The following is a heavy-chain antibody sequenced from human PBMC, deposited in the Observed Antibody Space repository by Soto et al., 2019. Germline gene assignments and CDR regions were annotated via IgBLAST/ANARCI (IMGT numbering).Heavy chain of an antibody. J-gene: IGHJ4*02. Sequence: SETLSLTCTVSGGSISSYYWNWIRQPPGKGLEWIGYIYNSGNTNYNPSLRSRVTISVDTSKNQFSLKLTSVTAADTAVYYCAAPTRYWGQGTLVTVS. CDR2: IYNSGNT. CDR1: GGSISSYY. CDR3: AAPTRY. D-gene: IGHD6-6*01. V-gene: IGHV4-59*01.